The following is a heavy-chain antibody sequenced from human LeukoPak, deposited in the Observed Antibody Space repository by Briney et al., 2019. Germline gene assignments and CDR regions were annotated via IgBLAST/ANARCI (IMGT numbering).Heavy chain of an antibody. CDR1: GFPFRNYG. V-gene: IGHV3-33*03. CDR3: ASITTGSGSYVHFSYYYYMDV. D-gene: IGHD1-26*01. Sequence: PGRSLRLSCAASGFPFRNYGMHWVRQAPGKGLEWVAFIWYDGSNEYYGDSVKGRFTISRDNSKNTLDLQMNSLRAEDTAVYYCASITTGSGSYVHFSYYYYMDVWGKGTTVTVSS. J-gene: IGHJ6*03. CDR2: IWYDGSNE.